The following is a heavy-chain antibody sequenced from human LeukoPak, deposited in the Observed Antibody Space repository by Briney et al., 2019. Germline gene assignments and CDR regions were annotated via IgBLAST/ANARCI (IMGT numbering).Heavy chain of an antibody. CDR1: GGTFSSYA. CDR3: ARVRSGWYSDAFDI. D-gene: IGHD6-19*01. CDR2: IIPIFGTA. V-gene: IGHV1-69*06. Sequence: ASVKVPCKASGGTFSSYAISWVRQAPGQGLEWMGGIIPIFGTANYAQKFQGRVTITADKSTSTAYMELSSLRSEDTAVYYCARVRSGWYSDAFDIWGQGTMVTVSS. J-gene: IGHJ3*02.